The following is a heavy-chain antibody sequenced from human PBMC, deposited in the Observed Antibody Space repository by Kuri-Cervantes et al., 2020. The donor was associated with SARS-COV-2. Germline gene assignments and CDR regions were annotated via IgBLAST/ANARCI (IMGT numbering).Heavy chain of an antibody. CDR1: GYTFTSYG. CDR2: INPSGGST. J-gene: IGHJ6*03. Sequence: ASVKVSCKASGYTFTSYGISWVRQAPGQGLEWMGIINPSGGSTSYAQKFQGRVTMTRDTSTSTVYMELSSLRSEDTAVYYCARGAHGYNSPLYYYYYMDVWGKGTTVTVSS. CDR3: ARGAHGYNSPLYYYYYMDV. D-gene: IGHD5-24*01. V-gene: IGHV1-46*01.